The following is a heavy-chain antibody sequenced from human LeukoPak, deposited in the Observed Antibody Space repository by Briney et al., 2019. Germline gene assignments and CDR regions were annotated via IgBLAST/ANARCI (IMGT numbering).Heavy chain of an antibody. Sequence: ASVKVSCKSSGYTFTNYDINWVRQATGQGLEWMGYKNPNSGNSAYAQKFQGRVTITTDASITTAYMELSGLRSEDTALYYCAREGLDYWGQGTLVTVSS. V-gene: IGHV1-8*01. CDR2: KNPNSGNS. CDR1: GYTFTNYD. J-gene: IGHJ4*02. CDR3: AREGLDY.